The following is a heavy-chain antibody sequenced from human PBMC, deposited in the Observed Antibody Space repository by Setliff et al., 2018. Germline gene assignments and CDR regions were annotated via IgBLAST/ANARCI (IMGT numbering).Heavy chain of an antibody. V-gene: IGHV1-2*04. J-gene: IGHJ3*01. CDR3: ARSDHLVVDGFDV. CDR2: INPKTGGT. Sequence: ASVKVSCKTSGYALTDNYIHWVQQALGQRLEWMGWINPKTGGTNLAQKFQGWVSMTRDTSITTAYMELSRLTSDDMAVYFCARSDHLVVDGFDVWGQGTMVTVSS. D-gene: IGHD3-16*01. CDR1: GYALTDNY.